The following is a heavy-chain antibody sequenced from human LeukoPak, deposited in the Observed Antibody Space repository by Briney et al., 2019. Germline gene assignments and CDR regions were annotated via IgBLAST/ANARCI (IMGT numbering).Heavy chain of an antibody. CDR1: GFTFSSYS. D-gene: IGHD5-12*01. J-gene: IGHJ4*02. CDR2: ISSSSSYI. CDR3: ARQSSGYDLGY. V-gene: IGHV3-21*01. Sequence: GGSLRLPCAASGFTFSSYSMNWVRQAPGKGLEWVSSISSSSSYIYYADSVKGRFTISRDNAKNSLYLQMNSLRAEDTAVYDCARQSSGYDLGYWGQGTLVTVSS.